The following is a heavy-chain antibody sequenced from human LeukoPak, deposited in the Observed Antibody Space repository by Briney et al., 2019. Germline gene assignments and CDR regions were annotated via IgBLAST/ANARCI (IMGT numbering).Heavy chain of an antibody. Sequence: PGGSLRLSCAASGFSFRSYGMHWVRQAPGKGLEWVALIWHDGSKKYYADSVKGQFTISRDNSKSTLYLQMNSLRAEDTAVYFCASRFFYDFDYWGQGTLVAVSS. D-gene: IGHD3-3*01. CDR3: ASRFFYDFDY. CDR1: GFSFRSYG. V-gene: IGHV3-33*01. CDR2: IWHDGSKK. J-gene: IGHJ4*02.